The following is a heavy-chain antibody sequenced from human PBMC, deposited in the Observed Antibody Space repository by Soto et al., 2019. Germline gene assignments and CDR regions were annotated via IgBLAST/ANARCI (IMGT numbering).Heavy chain of an antibody. CDR3: ARGREYYDSSGYHYYFDY. J-gene: IGHJ4*02. CDR2: IYFTGST. Sequence: SETLSLTCTVSGGSISSYYWSWIRQPPGKGLEWIGYIYFTGSTNYNPSLKSRVTISVDTSKIQFSLKLSSVTAADTAVYYCARGREYYDSSGYHYYFDYWGQGTLVTRLL. CDR1: GGSISSYY. D-gene: IGHD3-22*01. V-gene: IGHV4-59*01.